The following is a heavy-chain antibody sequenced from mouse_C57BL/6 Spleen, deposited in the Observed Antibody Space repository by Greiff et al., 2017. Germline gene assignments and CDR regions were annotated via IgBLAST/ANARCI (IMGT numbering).Heavy chain of an antibody. CDR3: ARRGLANWDTFDY. CDR2: IDPSDSYT. CDR1: GYTFTSYW. V-gene: IGHV1-69*01. D-gene: IGHD4-1*01. J-gene: IGHJ2*01. Sequence: QVQLQQPGAELVMPGASVKLSCKASGYTFTSYWMHWVKQRPGQGLEWIGEIDPSDSYTNYNQKFKGKSTLTVDKSSSTAYMQLSSLTSEDSAVYYCARRGLANWDTFDYWGQGTTRTVSS.